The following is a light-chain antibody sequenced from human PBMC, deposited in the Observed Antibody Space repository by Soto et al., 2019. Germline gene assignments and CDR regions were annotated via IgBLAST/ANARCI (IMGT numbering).Light chain of an antibody. Sequence: EIVLTQSPGTLSLSPGERATLSCRASQSVISNYLAWYQQKPGQAPRLLIYGASRRATGIPDRFSGSGSGTGFTLTISRLEPEDFAVYYCQQYGSSPWTFGQGTKVEIK. CDR3: QQYGSSPWT. J-gene: IGKJ1*01. V-gene: IGKV3-20*01. CDR2: GAS. CDR1: QSVISNY.